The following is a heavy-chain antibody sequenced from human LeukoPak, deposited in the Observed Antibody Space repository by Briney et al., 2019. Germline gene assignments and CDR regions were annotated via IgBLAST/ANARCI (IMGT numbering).Heavy chain of an antibody. J-gene: IGHJ5*02. V-gene: IGHV3-30*18. D-gene: IGHD3-10*01. CDR3: AKDSILLWFGESGVSWFDP. CDR2: ISYDGSNK. Sequence: GRSLRHSCAASGFTFSSYGMHWVRQAPGKGLEWVAVISYDGSNKYYADSVKGRFTISRDNSKNTLYLQMNSLRAEDTAVYYCAKDSILLWFGESGVSWFDPWGQGTLVTVSS. CDR1: GFTFSSYG.